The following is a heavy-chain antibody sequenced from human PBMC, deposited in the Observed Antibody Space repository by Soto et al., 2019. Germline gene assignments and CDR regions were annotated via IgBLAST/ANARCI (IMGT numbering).Heavy chain of an antibody. V-gene: IGHV1-69*13. CDR2: IIPIFGTA. CDR1: GGTFSSYA. CDR3: ARGASILDTAMVSFDY. J-gene: IGHJ4*02. D-gene: IGHD5-18*01. Sequence: GASVKVSCKASGGTFSSYAISWVRQAPGQGLEWMGGIIPIFGTANYAQKFQGRVTITADESTSTAYMELSSLRSEDTAVYYCARGASILDTAMVSFDYWGQGTLVTVSS.